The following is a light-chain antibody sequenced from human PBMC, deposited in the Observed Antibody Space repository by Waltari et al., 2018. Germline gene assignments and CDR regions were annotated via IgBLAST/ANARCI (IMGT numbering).Light chain of an antibody. Sequence: SYLLAQPPSVSVAPGKTATITFGGNNFGGKSVPWYQRKPGQAPVLVIYYDDNRPSGIPERFSGSISGNTATLTISGVEAGDEADYFCQVWESSTEVLFGGGTKLTVL. V-gene: IGLV3-21*01. CDR2: YDD. CDR3: QVWESSTEVL. J-gene: IGLJ2*01. CDR1: NFGGKS.